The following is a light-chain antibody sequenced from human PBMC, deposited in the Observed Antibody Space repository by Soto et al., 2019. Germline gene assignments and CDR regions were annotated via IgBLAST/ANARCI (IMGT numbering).Light chain of an antibody. CDR1: QSLLHSNGKNY. J-gene: IGKJ1*01. CDR3: MQAQQLPWT. V-gene: IGKV2-28*01. CDR2: FGS. Sequence: DIVMTQSPLPLSVTPGEPASISCRSSQSLLHSNGKNYLDWYLQKPGQSPQLLIYFGSDRASGVPARFSGSGSGTDFTLQISRVEAEDVGVYFCMQAQQLPWTFGQGTKVEIK.